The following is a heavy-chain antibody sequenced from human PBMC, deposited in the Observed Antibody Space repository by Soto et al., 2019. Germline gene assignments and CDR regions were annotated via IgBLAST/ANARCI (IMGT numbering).Heavy chain of an antibody. J-gene: IGHJ5*02. D-gene: IGHD1-7*01. Sequence: QMRLQESGSGLVKPSQTLSLTCAVSGGSISSGGYAWNWIRQPPGKGLEWIGYISHSGYTSYNPFLKNRVTISVDKSKNQFSLTLSFVTAADTAVYCCARDSLTGNYFDPWGQGTLVTVSS. CDR3: ARDSLTGNYFDP. V-gene: IGHV4-30-2*01. CDR2: ISHSGYT. CDR1: GGSISSGGYA.